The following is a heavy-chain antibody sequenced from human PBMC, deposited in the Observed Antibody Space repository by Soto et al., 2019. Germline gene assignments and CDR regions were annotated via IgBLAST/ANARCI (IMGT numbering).Heavy chain of an antibody. V-gene: IGHV4-39*01. J-gene: IGHJ6*03. Sequence: SETLSLTCTVSGGSISSSSYYWGWIRQPPGKGLEWIGSIYYSGSTYYNPSLKSRVTISVDTSKNQFSLKLSSVTAADTAVYYCARSRGDYSNYGSYYYYMDVWGKGTTVTVSS. CDR3: ARSRGDYSNYGSYYYYMDV. CDR1: GGSISSSSYY. CDR2: IYYSGST. D-gene: IGHD4-4*01.